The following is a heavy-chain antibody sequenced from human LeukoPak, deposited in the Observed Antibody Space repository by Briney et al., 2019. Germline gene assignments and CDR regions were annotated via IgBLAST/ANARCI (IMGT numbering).Heavy chain of an antibody. V-gene: IGHV1-69*04. CDR1: GGTFINYG. Sequence: SVTVSFKASGGTFINYGISWVRQAPGQGVEWMGRIIPILDIANSSQKFQGRVTITADKSTSTAYMELSSLRSEDTALYYCARGPVVLSVYFDYWGQGTLVTVSS. D-gene: IGHD2-15*01. CDR3: ARGPVVLSVYFDY. J-gene: IGHJ4*02. CDR2: IIPILDIA.